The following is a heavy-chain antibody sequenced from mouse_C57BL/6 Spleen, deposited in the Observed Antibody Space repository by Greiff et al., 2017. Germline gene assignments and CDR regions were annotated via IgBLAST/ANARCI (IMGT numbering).Heavy chain of an antibody. V-gene: IGHV2-2*01. D-gene: IGHD2-1*01. CDR1: GFSLTSYG. CDR2: IWSGGST. Sequence: QVQLQQSGPGLVQPSQSLSITCTVSGFSLTSYGVHWVRQSPGKGLEWLGVIWSGGSTDYNAAFISRLSISKDNSKSQVFFKMNSLQADDTAIYYCARHLYGNSLAYWGQGTLVTVSA. J-gene: IGHJ3*01. CDR3: ARHLYGNSLAY.